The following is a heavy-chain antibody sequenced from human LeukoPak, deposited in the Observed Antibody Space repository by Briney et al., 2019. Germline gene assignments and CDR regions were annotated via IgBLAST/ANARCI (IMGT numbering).Heavy chain of an antibody. D-gene: IGHD6-13*01. CDR1: GYTFTGYY. CDR2: INPNSGGT. V-gene: IGHV1-2*02. CDR3: ARGRRWSSSWSTIVRY. J-gene: IGHJ4*02. Sequence: ASVKVSCKASGYTFTGYYMHWVRQAPGQGLEWMGWINPNSGGTNYAQKFQGRVTMTRDTSISTAYMELSRLRSEDAAVYYCARGRRWSSSWSTIVRYWGQGTLVTVSS.